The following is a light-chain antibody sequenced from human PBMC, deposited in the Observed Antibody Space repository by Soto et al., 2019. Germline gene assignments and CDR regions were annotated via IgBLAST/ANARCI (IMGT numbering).Light chain of an antibody. J-gene: IGKJ2*01. CDR3: QQYNSYSPYT. CDR1: QTISSW. CDR2: KAS. Sequence: DIQMTQSPSTLSASVGDRVTITCRASQTISSWLAWYQQKPGKAPKLLIYKASTLESGVPSRFSGGESGTEFTLTISSLQPHDFATYYCQQYNSYSPYTFGQGTKLEIK. V-gene: IGKV1-5*03.